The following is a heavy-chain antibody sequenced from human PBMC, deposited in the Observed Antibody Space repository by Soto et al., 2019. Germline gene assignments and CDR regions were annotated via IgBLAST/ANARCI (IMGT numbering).Heavy chain of an antibody. CDR3: ARDLTGTTRYFDY. Sequence: GGSLRLSCAASGFTFSSYSMNWVRQAPGKGLEWVSSISSSSSYIYYADSVKGRFTISRDNAKNSLYLQMNSLRAEDTAVYYCARDLTGTTRYFDYWGQGTLVTVSS. CDR2: ISSSSSYI. D-gene: IGHD1-1*01. V-gene: IGHV3-21*01. J-gene: IGHJ4*02. CDR1: GFTFSSYS.